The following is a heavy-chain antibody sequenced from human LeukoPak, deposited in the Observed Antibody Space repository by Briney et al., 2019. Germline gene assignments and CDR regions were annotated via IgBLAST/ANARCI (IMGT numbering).Heavy chain of an antibody. J-gene: IGHJ3*02. CDR3: ARALMVRGVPGAFDI. D-gene: IGHD3-10*01. Sequence: PSQTLSLTCTVSGGSISSGGYHWSWIRQHPGKGLEWIGYIYYSGSTYYNPSLKSRVTISVDTSKNQFSLKLSSVTAADTAVYYCARALMVRGVPGAFDIWGQGTMVTVSS. CDR1: GGSISSGGYH. V-gene: IGHV4-31*03. CDR2: IYYSGST.